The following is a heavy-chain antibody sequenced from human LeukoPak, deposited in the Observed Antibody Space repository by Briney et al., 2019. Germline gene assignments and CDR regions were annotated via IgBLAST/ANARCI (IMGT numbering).Heavy chain of an antibody. D-gene: IGHD4-17*01. Sequence: SQTLSLTCTVSGGSISSGDNSWTWIRQPPGKGLEWIGYIYYSGSTYYNPSLKSRVTISVDTSKNQFSLKLNSVTAADTAVYYCARAPYGDPIDYWGQGTLASVSS. CDR2: IYYSGST. CDR3: ARAPYGDPIDY. V-gene: IGHV4-30-4*01. J-gene: IGHJ4*02. CDR1: GGSISSGDNS.